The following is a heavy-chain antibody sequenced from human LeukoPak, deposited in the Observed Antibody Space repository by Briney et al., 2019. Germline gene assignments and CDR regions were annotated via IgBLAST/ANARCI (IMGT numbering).Heavy chain of an antibody. CDR1: GFTFSNYG. D-gene: IGHD1-20*01. CDR3: ANTITGTTGGRY. Sequence: PGGSLRLSCAASGFTFSNYGMSWVRQAPGKGLEWVSGISGSGGSTHYAESVKGRFTISRDNSKNTLYLQMTSLRAEDTAVYYCANTITGTTGGRYWGQGTLVTVSS. J-gene: IGHJ4*02. V-gene: IGHV3-23*01. CDR2: ISGSGGST.